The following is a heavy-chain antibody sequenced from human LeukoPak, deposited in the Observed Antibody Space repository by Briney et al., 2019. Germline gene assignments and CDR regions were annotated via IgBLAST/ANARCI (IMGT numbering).Heavy chain of an antibody. Sequence: GESLKISCKGSGYSFTSYWIGWVRQMPGKGVEWRGIIYPGDSATRYSPTFQGQVTISAAKSISTAYLPWSSLKASDTAMYYCARHELREQLVPCDYWGQGSLVTVSS. CDR2: IYPGDSAT. D-gene: IGHD6-6*01. J-gene: IGHJ4*02. CDR3: ARHELREQLVPCDY. CDR1: GYSFTSYW. V-gene: IGHV5-51*01.